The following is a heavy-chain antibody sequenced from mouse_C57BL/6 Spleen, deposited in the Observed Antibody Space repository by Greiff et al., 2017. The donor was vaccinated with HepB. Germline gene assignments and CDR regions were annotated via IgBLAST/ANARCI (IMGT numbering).Heavy chain of an antibody. CDR3: ARVRDYGSYWYFDV. CDR2: ISYDGSN. CDR1: GYSITSGYY. Sequence: EVKLQESGPGLVKPSQSLSLTCSVTGYSITSGYYWNWIRQFPGNKLEWMGYISYDGSNNYNPSLKNRISITRDTSKNQFFLKLNSVTTEDTATYYCARVRDYGSYWYFDVWGTGTTVTVSS. V-gene: IGHV3-6*01. J-gene: IGHJ1*03. D-gene: IGHD2-4*01.